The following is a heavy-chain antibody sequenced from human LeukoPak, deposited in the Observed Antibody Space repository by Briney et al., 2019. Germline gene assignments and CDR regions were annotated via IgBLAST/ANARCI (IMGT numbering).Heavy chain of an antibody. Sequence: PGGSLRLSCAASGFTFSSYAMSWVRQAPGKGLEWVSAISGSGGSTYYADSVKGRFTISRDNSKNTLYLQMNSLRAEDTAVYYCARRPSMAAAGTKTTPNWFDPWGQGTLVTVSS. J-gene: IGHJ5*02. V-gene: IGHV3-23*01. D-gene: IGHD6-13*01. CDR1: GFTFSSYA. CDR3: ARRPSMAAAGTKTTPNWFDP. CDR2: ISGSGGST.